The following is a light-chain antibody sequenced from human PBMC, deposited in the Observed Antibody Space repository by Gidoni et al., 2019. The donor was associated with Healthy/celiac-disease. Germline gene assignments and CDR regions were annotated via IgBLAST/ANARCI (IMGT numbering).Light chain of an antibody. V-gene: IGKV1-5*01. CDR3: QQYNSYSFT. J-gene: IGKJ3*01. CDR2: DAS. Sequence: DIQMTQSPSTLSASVGDRVTITCRASQSISSWLAWYQQKPGKAPKLLIYDASSLESGVPSRFSGSGSWTEFTLTISSLQPDDFATYYCQQYNSYSFTFGPGTKVDIK. CDR1: QSISSW.